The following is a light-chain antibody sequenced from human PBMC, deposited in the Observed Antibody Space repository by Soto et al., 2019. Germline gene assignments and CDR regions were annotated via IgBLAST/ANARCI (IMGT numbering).Light chain of an antibody. V-gene: IGLV1-40*01. Sequence: KRVTISCTGNSSNLGAGYDVHWYQQLPGAAPKLVIFGNRNRPSGVPERFSGSKSGTSASLAITGLQTEDEADYYCQAYDYSLTASVFGGGTKVTVL. J-gene: IGLJ3*02. CDR1: SSNLGAGYD. CDR2: GNR. CDR3: QAYDYSLTASV.